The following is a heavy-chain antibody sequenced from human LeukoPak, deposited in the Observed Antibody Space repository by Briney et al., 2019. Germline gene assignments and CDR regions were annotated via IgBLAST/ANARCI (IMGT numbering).Heavy chain of an antibody. D-gene: IGHD6-19*01. CDR1: GFSFSNYW. V-gene: IGHV3-7*01. CDR3: TGATGWYPDY. J-gene: IGHJ4*02. Sequence: GGSLRLSCAASGFSFSNYWMSWVRQAPGKGLEWVANIKHDGIEMNYADSAKGRFTISRDNAKNSLYLQMTSLRAEDTALYYCTGATGWYPDYWGQGTLITVSS. CDR2: IKHDGIEM.